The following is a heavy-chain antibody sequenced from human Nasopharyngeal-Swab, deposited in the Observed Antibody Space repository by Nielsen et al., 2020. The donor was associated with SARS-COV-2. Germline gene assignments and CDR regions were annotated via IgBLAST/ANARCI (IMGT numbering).Heavy chain of an antibody. J-gene: IGHJ6*02. CDR1: GGSISSYY. Sequence: SETLSLTCTVSGGSISSYYWSWIRQPPGKGLEWIGYIYYSGSTNYNPSLKSRVTISVDTSKNQFSLKLSSVTAADTAVYYCARDSRYYYYGMDGWGQGTTVTVSS. CDR2: IYYSGST. V-gene: IGHV4-59*13. CDR3: ARDSRYYYYGMDG.